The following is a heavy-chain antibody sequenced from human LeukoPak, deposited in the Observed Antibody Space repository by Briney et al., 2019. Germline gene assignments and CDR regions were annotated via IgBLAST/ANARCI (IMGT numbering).Heavy chain of an antibody. CDR2: ISGSGGST. J-gene: IGHJ4*02. V-gene: IGHV3-23*01. CDR1: GFTFSSYA. CDR3: AKGEQVRYPIDY. Sequence: GGSLRLSCAASGFTFSSYAMSWVRRAPGKVLEWVSAISGSGGSTYYADSVKGRFTISRDNSKNTLYLQMNSLRAEDTAVYYCAKGEQVRYPIDYWGQGTLVTVSS. D-gene: IGHD3-9*01.